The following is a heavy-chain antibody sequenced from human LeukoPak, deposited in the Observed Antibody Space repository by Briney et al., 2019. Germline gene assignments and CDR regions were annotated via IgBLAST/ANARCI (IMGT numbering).Heavy chain of an antibody. Sequence: SETLSLTCTVSGGSIIGSYWTWIRQPPGKGLEWIGYIYYSGSTNYNPSLKSRVTISVDTSKNQFSLKLSSVTAADTAVYYCARAYSSSWYYFEYWGQGTLVTVSS. J-gene: IGHJ4*02. V-gene: IGHV4-59*01. D-gene: IGHD6-13*01. CDR1: GGSIIGSY. CDR3: ARAYSSSWYYFEY. CDR2: IYYSGST.